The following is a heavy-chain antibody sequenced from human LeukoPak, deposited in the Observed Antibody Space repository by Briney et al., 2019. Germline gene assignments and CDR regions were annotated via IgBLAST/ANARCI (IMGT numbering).Heavy chain of an antibody. CDR2: IYYSGST. V-gene: IGHV4-59*08. CDR1: GGSISSYY. J-gene: IGHJ4*02. D-gene: IGHD5-12*01. CDR3: ARRSSGSSGYVSFDY. Sequence: KPSETLSLTCTVSGGSISSYYWSWIRQPPGKGLEWIGYIYYSGSTNYNPSLKSRVTISVDTSKNQFSLKLSSVTAADTAVYYCARRSSGSSGYVSFDYWGQGTLVIVSS.